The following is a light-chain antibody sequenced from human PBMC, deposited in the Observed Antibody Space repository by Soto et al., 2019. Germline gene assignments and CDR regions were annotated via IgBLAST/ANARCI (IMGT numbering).Light chain of an antibody. Sequence: DIQMTQSPSSLSASVGDRVTITCQASQDISNYLNWYQQKPGKAPKLLIYDASNLETGVPSRFSGSGSGTDFTFTISSLQPEDIATYYCQQYDNLPSFFTFGPGTKVDIK. CDR3: QQYDNLPSFFT. V-gene: IGKV1-33*01. CDR1: QDISNY. CDR2: DAS. J-gene: IGKJ3*01.